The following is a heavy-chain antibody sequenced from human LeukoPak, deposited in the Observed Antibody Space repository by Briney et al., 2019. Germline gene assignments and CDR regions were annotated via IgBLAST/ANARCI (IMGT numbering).Heavy chain of an antibody. D-gene: IGHD1-1*01. V-gene: IGHV3-49*03. CDR1: GFTFGDYA. J-gene: IGHJ5*02. CDR3: TREQQLGASDH. Sequence: GGSLRLSCTASGFTFGDYAMSWFRQAPGKGLEWLGFIRRKAYGEKTEYATSVKDRFNISRHDSKSIAYLQMNSLKTEDTAVYYCTREQQLGASDHWGRGTLVTVSS. CDR2: IRRKAYGEKT.